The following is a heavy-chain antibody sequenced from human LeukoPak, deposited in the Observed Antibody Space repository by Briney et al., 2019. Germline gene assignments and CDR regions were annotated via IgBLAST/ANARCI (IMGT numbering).Heavy chain of an antibody. CDR2: IYQSGST. D-gene: IGHD3-10*01. J-gene: IGHJ4*02. Sequence: PSETLSLTCAGSGYSISSGYYWGWIRQPPGKGLEWIGSIYQSGSTYYNPSLKSRVTISVDTSKNQFSLKLSSVTAADTAVYYCSRKRWFGELFLFDYWGQGTLVTVSS. CDR3: SRKRWFGELFLFDY. V-gene: IGHV4-38-2*01. CDR1: GYSISSGYY.